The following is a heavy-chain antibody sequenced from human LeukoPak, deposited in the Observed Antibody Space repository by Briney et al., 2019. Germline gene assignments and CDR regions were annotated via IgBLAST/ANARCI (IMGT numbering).Heavy chain of an antibody. J-gene: IGHJ5*01. CDR3: ARAYYYDSSAYYYDS. CDR2: INPNSGDT. V-gene: IGHV1-2*06. Sequence: ASVKVSFKASGYSFNAYYIHWVRQAPGQGLEWMGRINPNSGDTNFAQRFQGRVTMTRDTSISTAYMELSRLMSDDTDTAVYYCARAYYYDSSAYYYDSWGQGSLVTVSS. D-gene: IGHD3-22*01. CDR1: GYSFNAYY.